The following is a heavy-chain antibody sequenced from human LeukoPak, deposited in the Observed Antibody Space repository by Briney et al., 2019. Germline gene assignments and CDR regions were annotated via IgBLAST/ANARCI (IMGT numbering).Heavy chain of an antibody. CDR3: ARVCFLVWLLPPYYCMLV. V-gene: IGHV1-18*01. D-gene: IGHD3-3*01. CDR2: ISAYNGNT. Sequence: ASVKVSCKASGYTFTSYGISWVRQAPGQGLEWMGCISAYNGNTNYAQKPQARITMTTDTSTTTTYMELRSLRSDCTAVYYCARVCFLVWLLPPYYCMLVWGKGTTV. CDR1: GYTFTSYG. J-gene: IGHJ6*03.